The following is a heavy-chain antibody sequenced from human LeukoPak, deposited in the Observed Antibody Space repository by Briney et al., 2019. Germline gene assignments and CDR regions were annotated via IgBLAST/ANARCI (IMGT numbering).Heavy chain of an antibody. J-gene: IGHJ4*02. CDR1: GFTFRTYG. D-gene: IGHD6-6*01. V-gene: IGHV3-30*02. CDR2: VRADGSTK. Sequence: PGESLTLSCAASGFTFRTYGMHWVRQAPGKGLEWMAFVRADGSTKSYADPVRGRFTISRDNSKSTLYLQMNSLRAEDRSVYFPGRTVSSSWGFFDSWGQGTLVTVSS. CDR3: GRTVSSSWGFFDS.